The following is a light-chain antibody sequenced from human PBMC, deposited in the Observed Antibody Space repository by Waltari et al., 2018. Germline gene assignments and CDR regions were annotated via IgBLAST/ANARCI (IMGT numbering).Light chain of an antibody. J-gene: IGKJ1*01. Sequence: EIVLTQSPGTLSLSPGEGATLSCRASQSVSRYLAWYQQTAGQPPRLLIYEASSRATGIPDRFSGSGSGTDFSLTISRLEPEDFAVYYCQKYGTLPATFGQGTKVEIK. CDR2: EAS. CDR1: QSVSRY. CDR3: QKYGTLPAT. V-gene: IGKV3-20*01.